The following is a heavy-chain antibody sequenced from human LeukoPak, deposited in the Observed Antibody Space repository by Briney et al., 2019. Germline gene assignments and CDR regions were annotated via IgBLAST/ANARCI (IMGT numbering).Heavy chain of an antibody. V-gene: IGHV1-18*01. Sequence: ASVKVSCKASGYTFTSYGISWVRQAPGQGVEWRGWISAYNGNTNYAQKLQGRVTMTTDTSTSTAYMELRSPRSDDTAVYYCARVPGIAAAGTLGRTGWFDPWGQGTPVTVSS. D-gene: IGHD6-13*01. J-gene: IGHJ5*02. CDR3: ARVPGIAAAGTLGRTGWFDP. CDR1: GYTFTSYG. CDR2: ISAYNGNT.